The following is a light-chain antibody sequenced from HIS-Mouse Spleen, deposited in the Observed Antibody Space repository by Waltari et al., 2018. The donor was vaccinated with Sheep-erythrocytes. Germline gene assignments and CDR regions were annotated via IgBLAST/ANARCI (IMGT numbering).Light chain of an antibody. J-gene: IGKJ4*01. CDR3: QQYYSTLT. CDR2: WAS. V-gene: IGKV4-1*01. CDR1: QSVLYSPNNKNY. Sequence: DILMTQSPDSLAVSLCERATINCKSSQSVLYSPNNKNYLVWYQQKPGQPPKLLIYWASTRESGVPDRFSGSGSGTDFTLTISSLQAEDVAVYYCQQYYSTLTFGGGTKVEIK.